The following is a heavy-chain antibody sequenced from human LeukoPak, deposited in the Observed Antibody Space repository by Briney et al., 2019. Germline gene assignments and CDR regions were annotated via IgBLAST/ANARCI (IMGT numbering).Heavy chain of an antibody. CDR2: ITASGGNT. D-gene: IGHD5-18*01. CDR3: AKGNGYSYGRYYFDY. Sequence: QPGGSLRLSCAASGFTFSSYAMGWVRQAPGKGLEWVSAITASGGNTYYADSVKGRFTISRDNSKNTLSLQVNSLRAEDTAVYYCAKGNGYSYGRYYFDYWGQGTLVTVSS. CDR1: GFTFSSYA. J-gene: IGHJ4*02. V-gene: IGHV3-23*01.